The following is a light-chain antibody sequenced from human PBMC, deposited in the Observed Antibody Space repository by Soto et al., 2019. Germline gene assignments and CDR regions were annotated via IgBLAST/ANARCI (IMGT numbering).Light chain of an antibody. Sequence: DIQMTQSPSTLSASVGDRVTITCRASQTISTYLNWYQQKPGKAPKLLIYAASTLQSGVPSKFSGSGSGTDFTLTISSLQPEDFATYFCQQSHGSPYTFGQGTKLEIK. CDR2: AAS. J-gene: IGKJ2*01. CDR1: QTISTY. CDR3: QQSHGSPYT. V-gene: IGKV1-39*01.